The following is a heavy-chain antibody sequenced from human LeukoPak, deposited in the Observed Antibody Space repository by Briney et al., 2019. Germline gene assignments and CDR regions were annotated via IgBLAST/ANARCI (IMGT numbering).Heavy chain of an antibody. CDR2: IYSGGST. CDR1: GFTVSSNY. CDR3: ARGWELGVFDY. Sequence: GGSLGLSWVASGFTVSSNYMSWVRQGAGKGLEWVSLIYSGGSTNYAGSVRGRFTISRDNTKNTLYLQMNSRRAEDTAVYYCARGWELGVFDYWGQGSLVTVSS. J-gene: IGHJ4*02. D-gene: IGHD1-26*01. V-gene: IGHV3-66*01.